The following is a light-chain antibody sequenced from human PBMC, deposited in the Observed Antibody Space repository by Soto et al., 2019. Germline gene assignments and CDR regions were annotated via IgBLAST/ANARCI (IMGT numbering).Light chain of an antibody. V-gene: IGKV1-33*01. CDR2: EAS. CDR1: QDISNY. J-gene: IGKJ4*01. Sequence: DIQMTQSPSYLSASVGDRVTITCQASQDISNYLNWYQQKPGKAPKLLIYEASNLETGVPSRFSESGSRTDFTYTISSLQPEDIATYYCQQYDNRLLTFGGGTKVEIK. CDR3: QQYDNRLLT.